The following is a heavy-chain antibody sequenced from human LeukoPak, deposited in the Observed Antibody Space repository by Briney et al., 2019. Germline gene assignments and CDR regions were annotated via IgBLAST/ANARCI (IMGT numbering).Heavy chain of an antibody. J-gene: IGHJ1*01. CDR2: VSGSGHTT. D-gene: IGHD6-19*01. V-gene: IGHV3-23*01. CDR1: GFTFSSYA. CDR3: AKDWSPRWLVLRDDSEYFHH. Sequence: GGSLRLSCAASGFTFSSYALSWVRQAPGKGMEWVSTVSGSGHTTYYADSVKGRFTISRDNSKSTVYLQVSSLRVEDTAVYTCAKDWSPRWLVLRDDSEYFHHWGQGTLVTVSS.